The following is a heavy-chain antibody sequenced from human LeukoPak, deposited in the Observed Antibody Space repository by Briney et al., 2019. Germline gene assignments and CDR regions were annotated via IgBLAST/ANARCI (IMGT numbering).Heavy chain of an antibody. CDR2: ISDGGGST. CDR3: ATDGAVAGDY. J-gene: IGHJ4*02. D-gene: IGHD6-19*01. V-gene: IGHV3-23*01. Sequence: TGGSLRLSCAASGFVFNSYAMNWVRQAPGKGLEWVSAISDGGGSTYYADSVKGRFTISRDNSKNTLYLQMNSLRAEDTAVYYCATDGAVAGDYWGQGTLVTVSS. CDR1: GFVFNSYA.